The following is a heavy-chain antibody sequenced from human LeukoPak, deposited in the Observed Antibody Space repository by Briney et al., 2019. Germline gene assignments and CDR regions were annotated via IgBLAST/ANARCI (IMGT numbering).Heavy chain of an antibody. CDR2: ISYDGSNK. V-gene: IGHV3-30*18. Sequence: GRSLRLSCAASGFTFSSYGMHWVRQAPGKGLEWVAVISYDGSNKYYADSVKGRFTISRDNSKNTLYLQMNSLRAEDTAVYYCAKDGNDRDAFDIWGQGTMVTVSS. J-gene: IGHJ3*02. D-gene: IGHD4-23*01. CDR1: GFTFSSYG. CDR3: AKDGNDRDAFDI.